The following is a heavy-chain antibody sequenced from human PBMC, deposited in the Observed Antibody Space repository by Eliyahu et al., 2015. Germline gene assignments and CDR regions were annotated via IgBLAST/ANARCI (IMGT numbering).Heavy chain of an antibody. D-gene: IGHD4-23*01. Sequence: EVQLVESGGGLVQPGRSLRLSCAASGFTFXDYAMHWVRQAPGKGLEWVSGISWNSGRIVYADSVKGRFTISRDNAKNSLYLQMNSLRAEDTALYYCAKDIGYGGNSPGWYFDLWGRGTLVTVSS. CDR1: GFTFXDYA. CDR2: ISWNSGRI. CDR3: AKDIGYGGNSPGWYFDL. V-gene: IGHV3-9*01. J-gene: IGHJ2*01.